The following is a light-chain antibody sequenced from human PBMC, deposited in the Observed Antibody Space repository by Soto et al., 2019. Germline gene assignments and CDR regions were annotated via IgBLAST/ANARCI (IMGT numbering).Light chain of an antibody. J-gene: IGKJ4*01. CDR2: WAS. CDR3: QQYYSSSLT. Sequence: DMVMTQSPDSLAVSLGERATIKCRSSQSILKSSIKKNSLAWYQQKPGQPPRLLIYWASTRDSGVPDRFSGSGSGTDFTLTITRLQAEDVAVYYCQQYYSSSLTFGGGTKVDIK. V-gene: IGKV4-1*01. CDR1: QSILKSSIKKNS.